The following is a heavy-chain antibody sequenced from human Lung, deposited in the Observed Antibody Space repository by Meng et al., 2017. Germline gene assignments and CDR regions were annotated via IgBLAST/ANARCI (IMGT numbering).Heavy chain of an antibody. CDR2: ISHDGNTQ. D-gene: IGHD5-12*01. V-gene: IGHV3-30*04. J-gene: IGHJ4*01. CDR3: ARGALVATIFRYLAH. Sequence: GGSLRLSCAASGFTFSSFAMHRVRQAPGKGLEWVAAISHDGNTQYYADSVKGRFTISRDNSKNTLFLQMSSLRADDTAVYSCARGALVATIFRYLAHWGQGKRVTGSS. CDR1: GFTFSSFA.